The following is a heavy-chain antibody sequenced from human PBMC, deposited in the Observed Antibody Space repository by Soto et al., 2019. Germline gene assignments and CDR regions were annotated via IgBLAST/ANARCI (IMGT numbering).Heavy chain of an antibody. Sequence: GGSLRLSCAASGFTFSSYWMHWVRQAPGKGLVWVSRINTDGSITRYADSVKGRFTISRDNAKNTLYLQMNSLRAEDTAVYYCARETVTTLYYWGQGTLVTVSS. CDR1: GFTFSSYW. J-gene: IGHJ4*02. CDR2: INTDGSIT. D-gene: IGHD4-17*01. V-gene: IGHV3-74*01. CDR3: ARETVTTLYY.